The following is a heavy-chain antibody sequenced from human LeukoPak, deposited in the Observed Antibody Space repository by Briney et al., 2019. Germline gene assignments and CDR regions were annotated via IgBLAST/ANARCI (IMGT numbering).Heavy chain of an antibody. CDR1: GFTVSSNY. CDR3: ARDGNIVVVPAALYYYYYYMNV. CDR2: IYSCGST. Sequence: GGSLRLSCAASGFTVSSNYMSWVRQAPGKGLEWVSVIYSCGSTYYADSVKGRFTISRDNSKNTLYLQMNSLRAEDTAVYYCARDGNIVVVPAALYYYYYYMNVWGKGTTVTVSS. D-gene: IGHD2-2*01. J-gene: IGHJ6*03. V-gene: IGHV3-66*01.